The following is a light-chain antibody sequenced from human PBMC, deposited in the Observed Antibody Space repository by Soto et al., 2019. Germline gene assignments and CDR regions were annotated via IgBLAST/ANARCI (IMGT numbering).Light chain of an antibody. CDR2: GAS. V-gene: IGKV3-20*01. CDR3: QQYGSSPRT. J-gene: IGKJ2*01. CDR1: QSVSSNY. Sequence: EIVLTQSPGTLSLSPGERATLSCRASQSVSSNYLAWYQQKPGQAPRLLIYGASSRATGIPDRLSGSGSGTDFTLTISRLEPEDFAVYYCQQYGSSPRTFGQGTTLEIK.